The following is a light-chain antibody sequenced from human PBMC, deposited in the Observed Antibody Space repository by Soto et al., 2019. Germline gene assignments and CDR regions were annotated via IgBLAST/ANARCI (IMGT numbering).Light chain of an antibody. V-gene: IGLV2-14*01. Sequence: QSALTQPASESGSPGQSITISCTGSSTDVGGYNYVSWYQQHPGKAPKVMIYEVSNRPSGVSNRFSGSKSGNTASLTISGLQAEDEADYYCSSYTSSSTYVFGTGTKVTVL. CDR3: SSYTSSSTYV. CDR1: STDVGGYNY. J-gene: IGLJ1*01. CDR2: EVS.